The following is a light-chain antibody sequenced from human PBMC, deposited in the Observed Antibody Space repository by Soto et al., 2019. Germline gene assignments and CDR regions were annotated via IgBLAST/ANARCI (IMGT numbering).Light chain of an antibody. CDR2: DAS. V-gene: IGKV1-5*01. CDR1: QSVTSW. CDR3: QHYNSYPGT. J-gene: IGKJ1*01. Sequence: DVQMTQSPSTLSASVGDRVTITCRASQSVTSWLAWYQQKPGKAPKVLIYDASSLESGVPSRFSGSGSATEFTLTISRLHPDDFSTYYCQHYNSYPGTFGEGTKVEI.